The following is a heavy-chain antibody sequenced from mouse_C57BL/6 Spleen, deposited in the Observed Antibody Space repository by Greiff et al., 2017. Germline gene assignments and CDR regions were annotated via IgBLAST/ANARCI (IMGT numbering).Heavy chain of an antibody. J-gene: IGHJ4*01. CDR2: IHPNSGST. CDR3: ARDYGSEYAMDY. CDR1: GYTFTSYW. Sequence: QVQLQQPGAELVKPGASVKLSCKASGYTFTSYWMHWVKQRPGQGLEWIGMIHPNSGSTNYNEKFKSKATLTVDKSSSTAYMQLRSLTSEDSAVYYCARDYGSEYAMDYWGQGTSVTVSS. V-gene: IGHV1-64*01. D-gene: IGHD1-1*01.